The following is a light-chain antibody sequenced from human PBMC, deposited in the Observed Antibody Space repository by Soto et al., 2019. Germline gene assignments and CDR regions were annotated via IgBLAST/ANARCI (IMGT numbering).Light chain of an antibody. CDR3: SSYTTSYSYV. V-gene: IGLV2-14*01. CDR1: GRDIGAYNY. Sequence: QSVLTHPASVCWSPGHSIAISCTGSGRDIGAYNYVSWYQQHPGKAPKLIIYEVENRPSGVSNRFSASKSAFTASLTISGLQAEDQADHYCSSYTTSYSYVFGPGTKVTVL. CDR2: EVE. J-gene: IGLJ1*01.